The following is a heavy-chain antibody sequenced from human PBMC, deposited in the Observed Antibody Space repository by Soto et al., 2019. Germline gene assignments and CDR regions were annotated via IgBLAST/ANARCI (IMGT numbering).Heavy chain of an antibody. Sequence: GASVKVSCKTSRDTFDSYAITWVLQAPGQGLEWMGCIIPVLGTTKYAQKFQGRVTMTADESTNTAHMELSSLRSEDRAVYYCAKVSPKIYGAKWFDPWGQGTLVTVSS. J-gene: IGHJ5*02. CDR3: AKVSPKIYGAKWFDP. CDR2: IIPVLGTT. V-gene: IGHV1-69*13. D-gene: IGHD4-17*01. CDR1: RDTFDSYA.